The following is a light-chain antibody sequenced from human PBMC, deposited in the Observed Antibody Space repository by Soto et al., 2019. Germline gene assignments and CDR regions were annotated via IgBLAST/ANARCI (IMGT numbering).Light chain of an antibody. CDR3: QEYNSYSPT. CDR2: DAS. CDR1: QSISSW. J-gene: IGKJ2*01. Sequence: DIQMTQSPSTLSASVGDRVTITCRASQSISSWLAWYQQKPGKAPKLLTYDASSLESGVPSRFSGSGSGTEFTLTISSAQPDDIATYYCQEYNSYSPTFGKGTKLEIK. V-gene: IGKV1-5*01.